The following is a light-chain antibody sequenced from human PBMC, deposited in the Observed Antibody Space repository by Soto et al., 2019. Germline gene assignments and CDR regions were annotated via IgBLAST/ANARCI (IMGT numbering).Light chain of an antibody. CDR3: QQYYTAPQT. CDR2: WAS. Sequence: DIVMTQSPDSLAVSLGERATINCKSSQSVLHSSNNKNYLAWYQHKPGQPPKLLFYWASTRESGVPDRFSGSGSGTDFTLTISSLQAEEVAVYYCQQYYTAPQTFGQGTKVEIK. CDR1: QSVLHSSNNKNY. J-gene: IGKJ1*01. V-gene: IGKV4-1*01.